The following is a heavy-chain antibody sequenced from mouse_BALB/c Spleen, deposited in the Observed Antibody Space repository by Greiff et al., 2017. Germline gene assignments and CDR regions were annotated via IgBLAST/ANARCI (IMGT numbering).Heavy chain of an antibody. CDR1: GFTFNTYA. CDR3: VYGPWFAY. Sequence: EVKLVESGGGLVQPKGSLKLSCAASGFTFNTYAMNWVRQAPGKGLEWVARIRSKSNNYATYYADSVKDRFTISRDDSQSMLYLQMNNLKTEDTAMYYCVYGPWFAYWGQGTLVTVSA. J-gene: IGHJ3*01. D-gene: IGHD1-2*01. CDR2: IRSKSNNYAT. V-gene: IGHV10-1*02.